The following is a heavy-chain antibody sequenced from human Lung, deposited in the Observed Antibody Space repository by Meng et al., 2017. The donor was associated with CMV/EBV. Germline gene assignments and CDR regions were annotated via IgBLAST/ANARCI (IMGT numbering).Heavy chain of an antibody. CDR1: GGSISSGGYY. J-gene: IGHJ5*02. CDR3: ARASYGSGSPLGESWFDP. V-gene: IGHV4-31*03. CDR2: IHSSGST. D-gene: IGHD3-10*01. Sequence: VQLQESGPGLVKPSQTLSLTCTVSGGSISSGGYYWSWIRQHPGKGLEWIGYIHSSGSTYYNPSLRSRFTISVDTSKNQFSLKLSSVTAADTAVYYCARASYGSGSPLGESWFDPWGQGTLVTVSS.